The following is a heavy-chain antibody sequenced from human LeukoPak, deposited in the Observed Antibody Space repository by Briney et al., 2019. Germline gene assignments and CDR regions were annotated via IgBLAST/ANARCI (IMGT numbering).Heavy chain of an antibody. CDR1: GFTFSSYW. J-gene: IGHJ4*02. CDR3: AREYYYNSSGYGASRY. Sequence: GGSLRLSCVASGFTFSSYWMAWVRQAPGKGLEWVANIKEDGSEKYYVDSVKGRFTISRDNAKNSLYLQMNILRAEDTAVYYCAREYYYNSSGYGASRYWGQGTLVTVSP. D-gene: IGHD3-22*01. CDR2: IKEDGSEK. V-gene: IGHV3-7*05.